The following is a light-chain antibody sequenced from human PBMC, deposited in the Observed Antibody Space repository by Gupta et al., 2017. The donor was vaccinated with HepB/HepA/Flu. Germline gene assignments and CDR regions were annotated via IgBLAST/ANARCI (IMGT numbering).Light chain of an antibody. CDR3: YSATDNNMEV. CDR2: KDS. Sequence: SYGLTQPSSVSVSPGQAARSTCSGDVLAKKYARWFQQKPGQAPVLMIYKDSGRSAGTTGRFSGSSAGTTVTLTISGAQGEDEADYYCYSATDNNMEVFGGGTKLTVL. CDR1: VLAKKY. J-gene: IGLJ2*01. V-gene: IGLV3-27*01.